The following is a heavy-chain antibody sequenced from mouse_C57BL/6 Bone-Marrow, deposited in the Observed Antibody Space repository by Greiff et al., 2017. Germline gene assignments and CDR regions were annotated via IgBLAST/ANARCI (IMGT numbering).Heavy chain of an antibody. D-gene: IGHD1-1*01. J-gene: IGHJ3*01. Sequence: EVQLVESGGGLVKPGGSLKLSCEASGFTFSSYAMSWVRQSPEKRLEWVATISNGGSYTYYPDNVKGRSTISRDNATNNVYLQMSHLKSEDTAMYYCARDREDCDSRAWFAYWGQGTLVTVSA. CDR2: ISNGGSYT. CDR1: GFTFSSYA. V-gene: IGHV5-4*01. CDR3: ARDREDCDSRAWFAY.